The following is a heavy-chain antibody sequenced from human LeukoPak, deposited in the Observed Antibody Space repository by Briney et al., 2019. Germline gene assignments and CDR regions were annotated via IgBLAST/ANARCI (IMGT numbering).Heavy chain of an antibody. CDR2: IYYSGST. Sequence: PSETLSLTCTVSGGSISSSSYYWGWIRQPPGKGLEWIGSIYYSGSTYYNPSLKSRVTISVDTSKNQFSLKLSSVTAADTAVYYCGRGGIAPDHDAFDIWGQGTMVTVSS. CDR3: GRGGIAPDHDAFDI. CDR1: GGSISSSSYY. V-gene: IGHV4-39*01. D-gene: IGHD6-13*01. J-gene: IGHJ3*02.